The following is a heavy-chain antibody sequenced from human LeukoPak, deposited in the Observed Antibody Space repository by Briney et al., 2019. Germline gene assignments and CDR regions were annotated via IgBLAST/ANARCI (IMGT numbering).Heavy chain of an antibody. CDR1: GFTFSTYG. V-gene: IGHV3-30*18. CDR3: AKGIPADY. Sequence: PGGSLRLSCAASGFTFSTYGMHWVGQAQGKGLDWVAFISYDVIYNSYAVSVKGRFTISRDNSKNTLYLQMNSLSAEDTAVYYCAKGIPADYWGQGILVTVSS. CDR2: ISYDVIYN. J-gene: IGHJ4*02.